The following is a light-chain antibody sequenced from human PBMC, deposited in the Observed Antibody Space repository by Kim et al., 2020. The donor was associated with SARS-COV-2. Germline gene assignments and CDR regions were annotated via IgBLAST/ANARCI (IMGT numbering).Light chain of an antibody. CDR3: QSYDSSSVV. J-gene: IGLJ2*01. CDR2: EDN. V-gene: IGLV6-57*03. CDR1: GGSVARNY. Sequence: GKTVTISCTRSGGSVARNYVQWYQQRPGSAPTTVTYEDNQRPSGVPDRFSGSIDSSSNSASLTISGLKTEDEADYYCQSYDSSSVVFGGGTQLTVL.